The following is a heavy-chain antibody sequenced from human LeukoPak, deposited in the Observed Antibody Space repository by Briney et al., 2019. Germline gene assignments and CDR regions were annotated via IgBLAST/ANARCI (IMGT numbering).Heavy chain of an antibody. J-gene: IGHJ4*02. CDR2: IIPIFGTA. CDR3: ARGIEQQLETLYY. D-gene: IGHD6-13*01. V-gene: IGHV1-69*01. Sequence: SSVKVSCKASGGTFSSYAISWVRQAPGQGLEWMGGIIPIFGTANYAQKFQGRVTITADESTNIAYMELSSLRSEDTAVYYCARGIEQQLETLYYWGQGTLVTVSS. CDR1: GGTFSSYA.